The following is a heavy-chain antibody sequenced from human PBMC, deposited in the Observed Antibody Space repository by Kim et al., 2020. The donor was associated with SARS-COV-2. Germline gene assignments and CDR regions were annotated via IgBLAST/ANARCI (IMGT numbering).Heavy chain of an antibody. CDR1: GFTFSSYG. J-gene: IGHJ4*02. CDR2: IWYDGSNK. D-gene: IGHD1-20*01. CDR3: ARDSGLTGNFDY. V-gene: IGHV3-33*08. Sequence: GGSLRLSCAASGFTFSSYGMHWVRQAPGKGLEWVAVIWYDGSNKYYADSVKGRFTISRDNSKNTLYLQMNSLRAEDTAVYYCARDSGLTGNFDYWGQGTLVTVSS.